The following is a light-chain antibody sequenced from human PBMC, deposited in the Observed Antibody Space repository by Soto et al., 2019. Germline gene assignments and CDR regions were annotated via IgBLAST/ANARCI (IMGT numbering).Light chain of an antibody. CDR3: QQYDKYST. V-gene: IGKV1-5*01. CDR2: DAS. Sequence: IQMTQSPSTLSGSVGDRVTITCRASQTISSWLAWYQQKPGKAPKLLIYDASTLQGGVPSRFSGSGSGTEFTLTVTSLQPEDFATYFCQQYDKYSTFGHGTKVDIK. CDR1: QTISSW. J-gene: IGKJ1*01.